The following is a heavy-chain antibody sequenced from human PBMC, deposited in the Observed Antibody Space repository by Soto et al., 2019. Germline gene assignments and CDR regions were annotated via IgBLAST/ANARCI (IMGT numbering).Heavy chain of an antibody. Sequence: EASVKVSCKASGGTFSSYAISWVRQAPGQGLEWMGGIIPIFGTANYAQKFQGRVTITADESTSTAYMELSSLRSEDTAVYYCATARYYDFWSGYSPVPYFDYWGQGTLVTVSS. CDR2: IIPIFGTA. CDR1: GGTFSSYA. J-gene: IGHJ4*02. V-gene: IGHV1-69*13. D-gene: IGHD3-3*01. CDR3: ATARYYDFWSGYSPVPYFDY.